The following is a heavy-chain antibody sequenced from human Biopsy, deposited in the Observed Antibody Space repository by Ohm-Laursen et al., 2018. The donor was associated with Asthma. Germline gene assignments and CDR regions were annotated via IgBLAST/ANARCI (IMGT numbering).Heavy chain of an antibody. Sequence: SSLRLSCAASGITFSTYGMHWVRQAPGKGLEWVGVISKDASTQDYADSVKGRFTMARDNSKNTLDLQMNSLREEDTAVYYCVRDGTDDAFDIWGQGTVVSVSS. D-gene: IGHD1-1*01. CDR1: GITFSTYG. J-gene: IGHJ3*02. CDR3: VRDGTDDAFDI. CDR2: ISKDASTQ. V-gene: IGHV3-30*06.